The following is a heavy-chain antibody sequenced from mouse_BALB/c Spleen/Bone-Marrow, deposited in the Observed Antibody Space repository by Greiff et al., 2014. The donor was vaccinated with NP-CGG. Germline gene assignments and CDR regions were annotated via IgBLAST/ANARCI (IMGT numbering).Heavy chain of an antibody. J-gene: IGHJ3*01. D-gene: IGHD1-1*01. CDR1: GYSIASGYS. V-gene: IGHV3-1*02. CDR3: AKDDYGRSRFAY. CDR2: IHYSGST. Sequence: EVQLQQSGPDLVKPSQSLSLTCTVTGYSIASGYSWHWIRQFPGNKLEWMGYIHYSGSTNYNPSLKSRISITRDTSKNQFFLQLNSLTTEDTATYYCAKDDYGRSRFAYWGQGTLVTVSA.